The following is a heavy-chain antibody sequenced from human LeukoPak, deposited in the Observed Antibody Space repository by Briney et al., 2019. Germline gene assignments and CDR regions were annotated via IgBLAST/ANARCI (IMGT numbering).Heavy chain of an antibody. Sequence: PGGSLRLSCAASGFTFSSYAMSWVRQAPGKGLEWVSAISGSGGSTYYADSVKGRFTISRDNGENSLFLQMSSLRVEDTAVYHCARWRRDHSEFDFWGQGTLVTVSS. CDR3: ARWRRDHSEFDF. D-gene: IGHD1-14*01. CDR1: GFTFSSYA. J-gene: IGHJ4*02. CDR2: ISGSGGST. V-gene: IGHV3-23*01.